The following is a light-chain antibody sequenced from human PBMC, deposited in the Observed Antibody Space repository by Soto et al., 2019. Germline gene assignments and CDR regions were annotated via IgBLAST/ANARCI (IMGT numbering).Light chain of an antibody. CDR2: GNT. Sequence: QPVLTQPPSVSAAPGQRVTISCSGSSSNIGAGYDVHWYQQLPGTAPKLLTFGNTKRPSGVPDRFSASKSGSSASLAITGLQAEDEADYYCQSTSLSDFHVFGTGTKVTVL. CDR1: SSNIGAGYD. J-gene: IGLJ1*01. CDR3: QSTSLSDFHV. V-gene: IGLV1-40*01.